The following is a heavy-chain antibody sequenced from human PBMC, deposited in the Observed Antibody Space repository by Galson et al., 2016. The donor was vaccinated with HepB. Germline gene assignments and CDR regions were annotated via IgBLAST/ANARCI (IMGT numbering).Heavy chain of an antibody. CDR1: GFTFGDYA. J-gene: IGHJ5*02. CDR2: ISWSSGNT. Sequence: SLRLSCAASGFTFGDYAMHWVRHAPGKGLEWVSGISWSSGNTGYVDSVTGRFTISRDNPKTSLYLQMNSLRAEDTALYYCAKAAQYCSSSSCRNWFDPWGQGTLVTVSS. CDR3: AKAAQYCSSSSCRNWFDP. V-gene: IGHV3-9*01. D-gene: IGHD2-2*01.